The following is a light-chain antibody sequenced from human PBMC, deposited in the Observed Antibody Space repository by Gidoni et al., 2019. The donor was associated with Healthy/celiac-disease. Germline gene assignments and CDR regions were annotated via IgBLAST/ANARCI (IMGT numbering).Light chain of an antibody. V-gene: IGKV1-39*01. J-gene: IGKJ2*01. CDR2: AAS. CDR1: QSISSY. Sequence: DIQMTQSPSSLSASVGDRVTITCRASQSISSYLNWYQQKPGKAPKLLIYAASSLQSGVPSSFSGSGSGTDFTLTISSLKPEDFATYYCQQSYSTPLYTFGQGTKLEIK. CDR3: QQSYSTPLYT.